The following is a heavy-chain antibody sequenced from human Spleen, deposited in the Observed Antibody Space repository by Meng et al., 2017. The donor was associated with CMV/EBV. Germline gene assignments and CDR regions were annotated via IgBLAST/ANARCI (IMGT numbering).Heavy chain of an antibody. V-gene: IGHV1-8*02. CDR3: ARGRVEYSSSSSWFDP. J-gene: IGHJ5*02. CDR1: GYTFTDYS. Sequence: ASVKVSCKASGYTFTDYSMHWVRQAPGQGLEWMGWMNPNSGNTGYAQKFQGRVTMTRNTSISTAYMELSSLRSEDTAVYYCARGRVEYSSSSSWFDPWGQGTLVTVSS. D-gene: IGHD6-6*01. CDR2: MNPNSGNT.